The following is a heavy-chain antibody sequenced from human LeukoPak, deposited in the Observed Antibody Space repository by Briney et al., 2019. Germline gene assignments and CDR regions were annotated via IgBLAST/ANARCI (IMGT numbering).Heavy chain of an antibody. Sequence: ASVKVSCKASGYTFTSYAMHWVRQAPGQRLEWMGWINAGNGNTKYSQKFQGRVTITADESTSTAYMELSSLRSEDTAVYYCARDRRKARHPWFDPWGQGTLVTVSS. CDR1: GYTFTSYA. CDR3: ARDRRKARHPWFDP. J-gene: IGHJ5*02. CDR2: INAGNGNT. V-gene: IGHV1-3*01.